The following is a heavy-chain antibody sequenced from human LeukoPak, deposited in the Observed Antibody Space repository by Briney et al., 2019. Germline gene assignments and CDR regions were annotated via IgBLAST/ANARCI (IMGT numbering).Heavy chain of an antibody. CDR1: GTSISRSGYY. CDR3: ARVPAAGTGPDY. V-gene: IGHV4-31*03. Sequence: SETLSLTCTVSGTSISRSGYYWSWIRQHPGKGLECIGFTYYSGSTHYNPSLESRVTISVDTSKNQLSLKLNSVTAADTAVYYCARVPAAGTGPDYWGQGTLVTVSS. D-gene: IGHD6-13*01. J-gene: IGHJ4*02. CDR2: TYYSGST.